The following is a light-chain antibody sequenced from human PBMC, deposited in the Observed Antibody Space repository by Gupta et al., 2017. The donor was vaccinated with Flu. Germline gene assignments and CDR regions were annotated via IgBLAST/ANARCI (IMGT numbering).Light chain of an antibody. J-gene: IGKJ4*01. V-gene: IGKV3-11*01. CDR3: QLRSNWPSLT. CDR2: DAS. Sequence: EIVLTQSPATLSLSPGERATLSCRASQSIRSYLGWYQQKPGQAPRLLIYDASNRATGIPARFSGSGSGTDFTLTISSLEPEDFAVYYCQLRSNWPSLTFGGGTKVEIK. CDR1: QSIRSY.